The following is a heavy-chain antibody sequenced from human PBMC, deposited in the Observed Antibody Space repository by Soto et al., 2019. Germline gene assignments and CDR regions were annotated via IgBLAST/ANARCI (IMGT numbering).Heavy chain of an antibody. CDR3: AKRTVGWYFDL. J-gene: IGHJ2*01. CDR1: GFTFSSYA. CDR2: ISGSGGST. V-gene: IGHV3-23*01. Sequence: VQLLESGGGLVQPGGSLRLSCADSGFTFSSYAMNWVRQAPGKGLEWVSVISGSGGSTYYADAVKGRFTISRDNSKNTLYLQMNSLRAEDTAVYYCAKRTVGWYFDLWCRGTLVTVSS. D-gene: IGHD4-17*01.